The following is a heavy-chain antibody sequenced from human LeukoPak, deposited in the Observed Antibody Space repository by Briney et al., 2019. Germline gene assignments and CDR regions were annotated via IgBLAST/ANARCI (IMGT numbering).Heavy chain of an antibody. V-gene: IGHV3-11*06. D-gene: IGHD4-17*01. CDR2: ISSRTSSHT. J-gene: IGHJ4*02. Sequence: GGSLRLSCAASGFTFSEYYMSWIRQAPGRGLEWVSYISSRTSSHTKYADSVKGRFTISRDNAKNSLYLQMNSLRAEDTAVYYCARVKGDYCVDYWGQGTVVTVSS. CDR1: GFTFSEYY. CDR3: ARVKGDYCVDY.